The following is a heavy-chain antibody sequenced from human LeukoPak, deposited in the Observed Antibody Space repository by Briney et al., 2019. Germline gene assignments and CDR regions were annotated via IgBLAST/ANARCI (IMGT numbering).Heavy chain of an antibody. J-gene: IGHJ6*03. CDR2: IYTSGST. V-gene: IGHV4-61*02. D-gene: IGHD4-17*01. CDR3: ARDTEYYYYYYMDV. CDR1: GGSISSGSYY. Sequence: PSQTLSLTCTVSGGSISSGSYYWSWIRQPAGKGLECIGRIYTSGSTNYNPSLKSRVTISVDTSKNQFSLKLSSVPAADTAVYYCARDTEYYYYYYMDVWGKGTTVTVSS.